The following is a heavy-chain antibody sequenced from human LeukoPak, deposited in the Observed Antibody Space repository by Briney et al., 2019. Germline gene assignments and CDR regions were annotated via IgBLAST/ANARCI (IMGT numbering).Heavy chain of an antibody. CDR3: ARVRHGPDY. CDR1: GGSISSSSYY. V-gene: IGHV4-39*01. Sequence: SEALSLTCTVSGGSISSSSYYWGWIRQPPGKGLDWIGSIYYSGSTYYNPSLKSRVTISVDTSKNQFSLKLRSVTAADTAVYYCARVRHGPDYWGQGNLVTVS. D-gene: IGHD3/OR15-3a*01. J-gene: IGHJ4*02. CDR2: IYYSGST.